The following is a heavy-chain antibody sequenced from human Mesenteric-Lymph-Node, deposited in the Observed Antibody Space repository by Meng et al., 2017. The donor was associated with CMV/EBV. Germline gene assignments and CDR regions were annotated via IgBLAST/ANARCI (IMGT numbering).Heavy chain of an antibody. CDR1: GYTFTTYG. Sequence: SGYTFTTYGISWVRQAPGQGLEWMGWISTYNGNTNYVPKLQGRVTMTTDTSTSTAYMELRSLRSDDTAVYYCARDNRSGGYYNGFDVWGQGTTVTVSS. CDR3: ARDNRSGGYYNGFDV. D-gene: IGHD3-10*01. CDR2: ISTYNGNT. V-gene: IGHV1-18*04. J-gene: IGHJ6*02.